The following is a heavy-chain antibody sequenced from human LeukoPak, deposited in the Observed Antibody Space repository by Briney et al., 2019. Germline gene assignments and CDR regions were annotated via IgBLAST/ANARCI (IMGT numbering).Heavy chain of an antibody. V-gene: IGHV1-18*01. CDR3: ARDGIYDSSGYYYWFDP. J-gene: IGHJ5*02. CDR2: ISAYNGNT. D-gene: IGHD3-22*01. Sequence: ASVKVSCKASGYTFTSYGISWVRQAPGQGLEWMGWISAYNGNTNYAQKLQGRVTMTTDTSTSTAYMELRSLRSDDTAVYYCARDGIYDSSGYYYWFDPWGQGTLVTVSS. CDR1: GYTFTSYG.